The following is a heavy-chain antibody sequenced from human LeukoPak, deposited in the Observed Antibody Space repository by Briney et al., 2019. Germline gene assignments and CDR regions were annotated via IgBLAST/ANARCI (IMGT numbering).Heavy chain of an antibody. J-gene: IGHJ4*02. Sequence: GGSLRLSCAASGFTFSSYAMSWVRQAPGKGLEWASAISGSGGSTYYADSVKGRFTISRDNSKNTLYLQMNSLRAEDTAVYYCAKGSDDSSGLIFDYWGQGTLVTVSS. D-gene: IGHD3-22*01. CDR2: ISGSGGST. V-gene: IGHV3-23*01. CDR3: AKGSDDSSGLIFDY. CDR1: GFTFSSYA.